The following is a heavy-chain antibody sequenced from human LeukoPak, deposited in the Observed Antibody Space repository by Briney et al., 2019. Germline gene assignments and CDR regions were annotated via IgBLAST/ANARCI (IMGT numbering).Heavy chain of an antibody. J-gene: IGHJ4*02. Sequence: SQTLSLTCTVSGASLNSYYWSWIRQPPGKGLEWIGYIYYRGSTNYNSSLKSRVTISLDTSKNHFSLKLSSVTAAGTAMYYCARITDFWSGYYPDSWGQGTLVTVSS. CDR2: IYYRGST. V-gene: IGHV4-59*01. CDR1: GASLNSYY. CDR3: ARITDFWSGYYPDS. D-gene: IGHD3-3*01.